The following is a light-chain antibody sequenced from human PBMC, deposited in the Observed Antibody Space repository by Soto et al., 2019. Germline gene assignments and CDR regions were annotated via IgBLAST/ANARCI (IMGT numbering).Light chain of an antibody. CDR2: RNT. CDR1: SSKIGNNY. V-gene: IGLV1-47*01. CDR3: AAWDDSLSGVV. J-gene: IGLJ2*01. Sequence: QSALTQPPSASGTPGQRVTISCSGSSSKIGNNYVYWYQQFPGTAPKLLIYRNTQRPSGVPDRFSGSKSGTSASLAISGLRSEDEADYYCAAWDDSLSGVVFGGGTKVTVL.